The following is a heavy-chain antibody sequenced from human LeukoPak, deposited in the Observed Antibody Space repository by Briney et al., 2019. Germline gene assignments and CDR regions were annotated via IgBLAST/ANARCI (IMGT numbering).Heavy chain of an antibody. CDR2: ISSSSSYI. Sequence: PGGSLRLSCAASGFTFSSYSMNRVRQAPGKGLEWVSSISSSSSYIYYADSVKGRFTISRDNAKNSLYLQMNSLRAEDTAVYYCARDRSSLTGVTTYFDYWGQGTLVTVSS. CDR3: ARDRSSLTGVTTYFDY. CDR1: GFTFSSYS. V-gene: IGHV3-21*01. D-gene: IGHD2-21*02. J-gene: IGHJ4*02.